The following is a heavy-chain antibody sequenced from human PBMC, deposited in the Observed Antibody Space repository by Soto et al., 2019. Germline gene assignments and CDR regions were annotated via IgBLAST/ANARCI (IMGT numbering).Heavy chain of an antibody. CDR1: GGSISSGGYY. D-gene: IGHD3-16*01. Sequence: QVQLQESGPGLVKPSQTLSLTCTVSGGSISSGGYYWSWIRQHPGKGLEWIGYIFYSGSTYYNPSLKSRVTISVDTSKNHFSLKLSSVTAADTAVYYCARGPRIGVVGDFYGMDVWGQGTTVTVSS. J-gene: IGHJ6*02. V-gene: IGHV4-31*03. CDR2: IFYSGST. CDR3: ARGPRIGVVGDFYGMDV.